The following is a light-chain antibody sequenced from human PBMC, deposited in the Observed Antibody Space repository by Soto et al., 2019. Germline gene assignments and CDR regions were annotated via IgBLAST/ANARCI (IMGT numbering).Light chain of an antibody. CDR3: KSYAGSNTYV. Sequence: HSVLTQPPSASGSPGQSVTISCTGTKNDIGVYDFVSWYQHHPGKAPRLIIYEVVQRPSVVPDRFSGSKSGNTASLTVSGLQAADEADYFCKSYAGSNTYVFGSGTKLTVL. J-gene: IGLJ1*01. CDR2: EVV. V-gene: IGLV2-8*01. CDR1: KNDIGVYDF.